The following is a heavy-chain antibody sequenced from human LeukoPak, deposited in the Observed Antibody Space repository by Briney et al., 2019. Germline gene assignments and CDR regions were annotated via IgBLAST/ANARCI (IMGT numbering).Heavy chain of an antibody. Sequence: PSETLSLTCTVSGGSISSYYWSWIRQPPGKGLEWIGYIYYSGSTNYNPSLKSRVTISVDTSKNQFSPKLSPVTAADTAVYYCARGGLQWAITDYWGQGTLVTVSS. V-gene: IGHV4-59*01. CDR1: GGSISSYY. CDR2: IYYSGST. D-gene: IGHD4-11*01. J-gene: IGHJ4*02. CDR3: ARGGLQWAITDY.